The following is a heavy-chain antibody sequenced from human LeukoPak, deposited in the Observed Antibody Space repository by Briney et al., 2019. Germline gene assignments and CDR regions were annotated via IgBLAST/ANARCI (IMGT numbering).Heavy chain of an antibody. CDR3: ARSGFWDGYSYYYMDV. Sequence: GGSLNPSCPPSGPPFSKNSITGVRQPPEKGLDWAPPIYTSGHTVYADSVKGRFIISKDNSNNTLYLQMNSLRAADTAIYYCARSGFWDGYSYYYMDVWGKGTAVTVSS. V-gene: IGHV3-53*01. CDR2: IYTSGHT. D-gene: IGHD3-3*01. J-gene: IGHJ6*03. CDR1: GPPFSKNS.